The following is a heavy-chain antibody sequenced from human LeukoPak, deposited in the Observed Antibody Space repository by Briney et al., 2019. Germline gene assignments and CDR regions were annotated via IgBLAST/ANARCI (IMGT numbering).Heavy chain of an antibody. V-gene: IGHV3-66*02. CDR2: IYSGGST. CDR3: ARGGYSYGLTFDF. Sequence: GTLRLSCAASGFPVSSNYMSWVRQAPGKGLEWVSVIYSGGSTDYADSVKGRFTISRDNSKNTVYLQMNSLRAEDTAVYFCARGGYSYGLTFDFWVQGTLVTVSS. J-gene: IGHJ4*02. D-gene: IGHD5-18*01. CDR1: GFPVSSNY.